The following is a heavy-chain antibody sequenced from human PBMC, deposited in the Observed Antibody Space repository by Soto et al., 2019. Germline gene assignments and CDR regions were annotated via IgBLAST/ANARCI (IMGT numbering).Heavy chain of an antibody. Sequence: PSETLCLTCTVSGGSMSSGIYYWSWIRQPPGKGLECIGFTSYSGTTYYNTSLWSRASMSVDTSKNQFSLHVNSVTAADTAVYYSATWGSPVTGMYYFYLWGKGTLVTV. D-gene: IGHD4-17*01. V-gene: IGHV4-30-4*01. CDR3: ATWGSPVTGMYYFYL. J-gene: IGHJ4*02. CDR2: TSYSGTT. CDR1: GGSMSSGIYY.